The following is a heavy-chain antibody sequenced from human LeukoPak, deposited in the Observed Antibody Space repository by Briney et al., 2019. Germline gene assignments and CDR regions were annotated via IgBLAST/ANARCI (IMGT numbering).Heavy chain of an antibody. CDR2: INSDGSST. CDR1: GFTFSSYW. V-gene: IGHV3-74*01. Sequence: GSLRLSFAASGFTFSSYWMHWVRPAPGKGLVWVSRINSDGSSTSYADSVKGRFTISRDNAKNTLYLQMNSLRAEDTAVYYCARPLYGSGSYYNVLNYWGQGTLVTVSS. J-gene: IGHJ4*02. CDR3: ARPLYGSGSYYNVLNY. D-gene: IGHD3-10*01.